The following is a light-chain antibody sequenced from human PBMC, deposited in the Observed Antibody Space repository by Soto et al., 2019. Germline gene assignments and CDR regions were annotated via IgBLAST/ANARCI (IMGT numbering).Light chain of an antibody. CDR3: QQRSNWPPLT. CDR1: QSVSSN. J-gene: IGKJ5*01. V-gene: IGKV3-15*01. Sequence: EIVMAQSPATLSVPPGERATLSCRASQSVSSNLAWYQQKPGQAPRLLIYGASTRATGIPARFSGSGSGTDFTLTISSLEPEDFAVYYCQQRSNWPPLTFGGGTRLEIK. CDR2: GAS.